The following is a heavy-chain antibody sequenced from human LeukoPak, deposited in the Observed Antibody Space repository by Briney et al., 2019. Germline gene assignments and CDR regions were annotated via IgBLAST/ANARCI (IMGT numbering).Heavy chain of an antibody. J-gene: IGHJ4*02. V-gene: IGHV1-2*06. D-gene: IGHD6-6*01. CDR1: GYTFTGYY. CDR3: ATSDYSSSSEYYFDY. Sequence: ASVKVSCKASGYTFTGYYMHRVRQAPGQGLEWMGRINPNSGGTNYAQKFQGRVTMTRDTSISTAYMELSRLRSDDTAVYYCATSDYSSSSEYYFDYWGQGTLVTVSS. CDR2: INPNSGGT.